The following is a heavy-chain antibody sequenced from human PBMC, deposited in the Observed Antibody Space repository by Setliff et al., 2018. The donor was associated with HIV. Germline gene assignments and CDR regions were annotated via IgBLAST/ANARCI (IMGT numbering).Heavy chain of an antibody. V-gene: IGHV5-51*01. CDR1: GYSFTSHW. J-gene: IGHJ3*02. D-gene: IGHD6-6*01. CDR3: ARLPFGSSDAFDI. Sequence: GESLKISCKASGYSFTSHWIGWVRQMPGKGLEWMGIIYPPDSDTTYSPSFRGQVTTSADKSINTAYLHWSRLKASDTAIYFCARLPFGSSDAFDIWGQGTVVTVSS. CDR2: IYPPDSDT.